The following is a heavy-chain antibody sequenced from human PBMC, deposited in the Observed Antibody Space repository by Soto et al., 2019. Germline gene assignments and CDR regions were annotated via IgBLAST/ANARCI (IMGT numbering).Heavy chain of an antibody. Sequence: GGSLRLSCAASGFTFSGSAMHWVRQASGKGLELVGRIRSNANSYATAYAASVKGRFTISRDDSKNTAYLQMNSLKTEDTAVYYCTRVYNGNDDWFDPWGQGTLVTVSS. J-gene: IGHJ5*02. CDR1: GFTFSGSA. D-gene: IGHD1-1*01. CDR2: IRSNANSYAT. V-gene: IGHV3-73*01. CDR3: TRVYNGNDDWFDP.